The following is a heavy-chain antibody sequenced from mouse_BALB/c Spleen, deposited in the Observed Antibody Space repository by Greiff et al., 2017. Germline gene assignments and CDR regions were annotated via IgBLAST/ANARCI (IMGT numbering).Heavy chain of an antibody. Sequence: VKLQESGPGLVAPSQSLSITCTVSGFSLTSYGVHWVRQPPGKGLEWLGVIWAGGSTNYNSALMSRLSISKDNSKSQVFLKMNSLQTDDTAMYYCARDWRGYWGQGTLVTVSA. CDR1: GFSLTSYG. J-gene: IGHJ3*01. V-gene: IGHV2-9*02. CDR3: ARDWRGY. CDR2: IWAGGST.